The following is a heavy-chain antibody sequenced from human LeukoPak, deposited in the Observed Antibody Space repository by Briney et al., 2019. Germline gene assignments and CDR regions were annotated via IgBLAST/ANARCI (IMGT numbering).Heavy chain of an antibody. CDR2: IYTSGST. Sequence: KASETLSLTCAVYGGSLSSYYWNWIRQPAGKGLEWIGRIYTSGSTNYNPSLKSRVTVSVDTSKNQFSLKLSSVTAADTAVYYCARDKSRTYGSADAFDIWGQGTMVTVSS. V-gene: IGHV4-4*07. CDR3: ARDKSRTYGSADAFDI. D-gene: IGHD3-10*01. J-gene: IGHJ3*02. CDR1: GGSLSSYY.